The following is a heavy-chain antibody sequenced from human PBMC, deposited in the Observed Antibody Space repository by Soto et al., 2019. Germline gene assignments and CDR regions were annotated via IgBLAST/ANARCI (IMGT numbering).Heavy chain of an antibody. Sequence: EVQLVESGGGLVQPGGSLRLSCAASGFTFSSYSRNWVRQAPGKGLEWVSYISSSSSTIYYADSVKGRFTISRDNAKNARDLQMNILRDEDTAVYYCARDQLGMYYYGMDVWGQGTTVTVSS. D-gene: IGHD7-27*01. CDR2: ISSSSSTI. CDR3: ARDQLGMYYYGMDV. CDR1: GFTFSSYS. J-gene: IGHJ6*02. V-gene: IGHV3-48*02.